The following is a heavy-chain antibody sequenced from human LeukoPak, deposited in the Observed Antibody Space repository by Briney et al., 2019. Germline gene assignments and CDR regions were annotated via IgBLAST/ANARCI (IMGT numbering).Heavy chain of an antibody. D-gene: IGHD1-26*01. Sequence: ASVKVSCKASGYTFTGYYMHWVRQAPGQGLEWMGWINPNSGGTNYAHKFQGRVTMTRDTSISTAYMELSRLRSDDTAVYYCARDLNILGSYCLDYWGQGTLVTVSS. V-gene: IGHV1-2*02. CDR1: GYTFTGYY. CDR3: ARDLNILGSYCLDY. J-gene: IGHJ4*02. CDR2: INPNSGGT.